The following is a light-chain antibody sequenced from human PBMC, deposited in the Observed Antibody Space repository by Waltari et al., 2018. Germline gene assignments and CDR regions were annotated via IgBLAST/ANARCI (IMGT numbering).Light chain of an antibody. CDR3: AAWDDSLSGVV. V-gene: IGLV1-47*01. Sequence: QSVLTQPPSASGTPGQRVTISCSGSSSNIGSNYVYWYQQLPGTAPKLLIYRNKRRPSGVPARFSGSKSGTSASLAISGLRSEDEADYYCAAWDDSLSGVVFGGGTKLTVL. CDR2: RNK. CDR1: SSNIGSNY. J-gene: IGLJ2*01.